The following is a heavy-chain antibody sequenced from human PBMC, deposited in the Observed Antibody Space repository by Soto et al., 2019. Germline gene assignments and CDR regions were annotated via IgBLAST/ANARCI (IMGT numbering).Heavy chain of an antibody. D-gene: IGHD2-21*02. J-gene: IGHJ4*02. CDR2: IIPILGIA. V-gene: IGHV1-69*08. CDR3: ARDRGDGGNSY. CDR1: GVTFSSYT. Sequence: QVQLVQSGAEVKKPGSSVKVSCKASGVTFSSYTISWVRQAPGQGLEWMGRIIPILGIANYAQKFQGRVTITADKSTSTAYMELSSLRSEDTAVYYCARDRGDGGNSYWGQGTLVTVSS.